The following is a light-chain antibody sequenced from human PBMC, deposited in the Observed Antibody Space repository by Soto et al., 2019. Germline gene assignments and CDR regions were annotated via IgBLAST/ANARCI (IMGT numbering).Light chain of an antibody. Sequence: DLPMTPSPSPPSSSVGGRGNLHFRASQSIMSHLNWYQHKSGKAPKLLIYAASSLHSGVPSRFSGSGSGTDFTLTISSLQAEDFGTYYCQQAYNTPRTFGQGTKVDIK. V-gene: IGKV1-39*01. CDR3: QQAYNTPRT. CDR2: AAS. CDR1: QSIMSH. J-gene: IGKJ1*01.